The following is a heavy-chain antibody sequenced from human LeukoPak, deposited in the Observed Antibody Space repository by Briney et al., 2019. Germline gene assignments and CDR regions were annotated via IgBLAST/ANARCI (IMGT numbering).Heavy chain of an antibody. CDR3: TTAAAGRGH. CDR2: IRSKANSYAT. D-gene: IGHD6-13*01. Sequence: GGSLRLSCAASGFTFSGSAMHWVRQASGKGLEWVGRIRSKANSYATAYAASVKGRFTISRDDSKNTAYLQMNSLKTEDTAVYYCTTAAAGRGHWGQGTLVTVSS. V-gene: IGHV3-73*01. J-gene: IGHJ4*02. CDR1: GFTFSGSA.